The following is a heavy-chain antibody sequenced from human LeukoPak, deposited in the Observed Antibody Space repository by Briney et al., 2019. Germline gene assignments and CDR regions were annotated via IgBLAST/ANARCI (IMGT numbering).Heavy chain of an antibody. J-gene: IGHJ5*02. D-gene: IGHD2/OR15-2a*01. Sequence: KPSETLSLSCTVSGGSIITYYWSWIRQPAGKGLEWIGRIYSSGRTNYHPSLESRVTMSVDTSKNQFSLKLSSVTAADTAVYYCARHSEPNSNLLWFDPWGQGTLVTVSS. V-gene: IGHV4-4*07. CDR1: GGSIITYY. CDR3: ARHSEPNSNLLWFDP. CDR2: IYSSGRT.